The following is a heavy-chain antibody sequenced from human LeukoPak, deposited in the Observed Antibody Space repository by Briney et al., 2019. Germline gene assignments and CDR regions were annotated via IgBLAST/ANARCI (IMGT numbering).Heavy chain of an antibody. V-gene: IGHV3-30*02. CDR2: IRYDGSNK. CDR1: GFTFSSYS. D-gene: IGHD3-3*01. J-gene: IGHJ3*02. Sequence: GGSLRLSCAASGFTFSSYSMNWVRQAPGKGLEWVAFIRYDGSNKYYADSVKGRFTISRDNSKNTLYLQMNSLRAEDTAVYYCAKDYDFWSGYLWGAFDIWGQGTMVTVSS. CDR3: AKDYDFWSGYLWGAFDI.